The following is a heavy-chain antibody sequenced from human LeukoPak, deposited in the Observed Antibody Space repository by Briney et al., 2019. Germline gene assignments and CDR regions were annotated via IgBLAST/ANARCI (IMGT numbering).Heavy chain of an antibody. V-gene: IGHV4-34*01. CDR2: INHSGST. Sequence: SETLSLTCAVYGGSFSGYYWGWIRQPPGKGLEWIGEINHSGSTNYNPSLKSRVTISVDTSKNQFSLKLSSVTAADTAVYYCARGRYDYIWGSYRPFDYWGQGTLVTVSS. CDR1: GGSFSGYY. J-gene: IGHJ4*02. D-gene: IGHD3-16*02. CDR3: ARGRYDYIWGSYRPFDY.